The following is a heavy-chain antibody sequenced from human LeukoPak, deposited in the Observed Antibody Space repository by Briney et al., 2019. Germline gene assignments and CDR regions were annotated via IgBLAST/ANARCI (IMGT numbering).Heavy chain of an antibody. CDR3: ARVQGHPPNGLDV. Sequence: GGSLRLSCAASGFTFSSYWMNWVRQAPGKGLVWVSRINSDASSTSYADSVKGRFTISRDNAKNTLYLQMNSLRAEDTAVYYCARVQGHPPNGLDVWGQGTMVTVSS. J-gene: IGHJ3*01. CDR2: INSDASST. CDR1: GFTFSSYW. V-gene: IGHV3-74*01. D-gene: IGHD2-8*01.